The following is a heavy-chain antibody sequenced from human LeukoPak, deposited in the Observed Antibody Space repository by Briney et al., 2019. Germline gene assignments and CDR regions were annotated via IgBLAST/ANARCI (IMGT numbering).Heavy chain of an antibody. D-gene: IGHD1-26*01. J-gene: IGHJ5*02. V-gene: IGHV1-3*01. CDR2: INAGNGNT. CDR1: GYTFTSYA. CDR3: ARERALGATTSWFDP. Sequence: ASVKVSCKASGYTFTSYAMHWVRQAPGQRLEWMGWINAGNGNTKYSQKFQGRVTITRDTSASTAYMELSSLRSEDTAVFYCARERALGATTSWFDPWGQGTLVTVSS.